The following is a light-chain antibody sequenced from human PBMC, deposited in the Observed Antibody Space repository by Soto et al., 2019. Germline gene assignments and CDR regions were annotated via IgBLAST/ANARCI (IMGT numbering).Light chain of an antibody. Sequence: DVQMTQSPSSLSASVGDRVTITCRASQGITNYLAWYQRKPGKVPKLLIYAASTLQSGVPSRFSGSGSGTDFTLTISSLQPEDFATYYCLLDFSYFWAFGQGTKVDIK. CDR2: AAS. CDR3: LLDFSYFWA. CDR1: QGITNY. V-gene: IGKV1-27*01. J-gene: IGKJ1*01.